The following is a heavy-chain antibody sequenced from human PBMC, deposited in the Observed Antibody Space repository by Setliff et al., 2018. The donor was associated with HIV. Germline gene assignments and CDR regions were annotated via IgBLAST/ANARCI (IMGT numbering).Heavy chain of an antibody. J-gene: IGHJ2*01. CDR1: GGSLDDYY. D-gene: IGHD4-17*01. CDR2: ISHSGNT. V-gene: IGHV4-34*01. CDR3: ATSDRDSGPVDYFFDV. Sequence: SETLSLTCDVSGGSLDDYYWSWVRQPPGEGLEWIGEISHSGNTNYNPSHESRVTLSVDKSMNQFSLKLKSVTAADTAVYFCATSDRDSGPVDYFFDVWGRGTLVTVSS.